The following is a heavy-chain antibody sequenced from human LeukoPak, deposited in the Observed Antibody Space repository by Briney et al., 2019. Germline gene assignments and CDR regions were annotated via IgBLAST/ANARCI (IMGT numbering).Heavy chain of an antibody. Sequence: GGSLRLSCAASGFTVSSNYMTWVRQAPGKGLEWVSIIYSGGTTYYADSVKGRFTISRDNSKNTLYLQVRSLRAEDTAVYYCARLVRDAFDIWGQGTMVTVSS. CDR3: ARLVRDAFDI. CDR2: IYSGGTT. J-gene: IGHJ3*02. CDR1: GFTVSSNY. V-gene: IGHV3-53*01.